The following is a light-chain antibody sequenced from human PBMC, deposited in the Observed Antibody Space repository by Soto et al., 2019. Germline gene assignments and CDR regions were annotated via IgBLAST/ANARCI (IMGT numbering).Light chain of an antibody. J-gene: IGKJ5*01. CDR3: QQYGSSIT. CDR1: QSVSSN. V-gene: IGKV3-20*01. CDR2: GAS. Sequence: VVLTQSRATLSGSPGEGATLSCRASQSVSSNLAWYQQQPGQAPRLLIYGASSRATGIPDRFSGSGSGTDFTLTISRLEPEDFAVYYCQQYGSSITFGQGTRLEIK.